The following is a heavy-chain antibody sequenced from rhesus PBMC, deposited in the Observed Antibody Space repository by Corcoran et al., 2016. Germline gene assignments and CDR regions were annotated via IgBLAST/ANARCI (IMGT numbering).Heavy chain of an antibody. D-gene: IGHD3-3*01. CDR2: IFYNGST. V-gene: IGHV4-122*02. J-gene: IGHJ2*01. CDR3: ARDAGRGGLFGLPAWYFDL. Sequence: QLQLQESGPGLVKPSETLSLTCAVSGYSISSGYGWSWIRQPPGKGLEWIGYIFYNGSTRYNPSLKSRVTISRDTSKNQFSLKLGSVTAADTAVYYCARDAGRGGLFGLPAWYFDLWGPGTPITISS. CDR1: GYSISSGYG.